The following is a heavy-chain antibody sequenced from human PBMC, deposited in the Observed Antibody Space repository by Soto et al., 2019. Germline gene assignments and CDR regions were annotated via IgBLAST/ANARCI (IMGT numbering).Heavy chain of an antibody. CDR3: ARQSVTTPDWFDP. CDR1: GGSISSYY. D-gene: IGHD4-17*01. J-gene: IGHJ5*02. CDR2: IYYSGST. Sequence: PSETLSLTCTVYGGSISSYYWSWIRQPPGKGLEWIGYIYYSGSTNYNPSLKSRVTISVDTSKNQFSLKLSSVTAADTAVYYCARQSVTTPDWFDPWGQGTLVTVSS. V-gene: IGHV4-59*08.